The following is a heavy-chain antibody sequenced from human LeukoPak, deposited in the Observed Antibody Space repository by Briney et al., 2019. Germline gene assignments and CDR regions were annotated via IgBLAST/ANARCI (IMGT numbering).Heavy chain of an antibody. CDR1: GFDVSSHH. CDR2: TYTRGNS. V-gene: IGHV3-53*01. J-gene: IGHJ4*02. CDR3: AKGHYYGSGSLDY. Sequence: GGSLRLSCAASGFDVSSHHMVWVRQAPGKGLEWVSVTYTRGNSYYTDSVKGRFTISRDNSKNTLYVQMNSLRAEDTAVYYCAKGHYYGSGSLDYWGQGTLVTVSS. D-gene: IGHD3-10*01.